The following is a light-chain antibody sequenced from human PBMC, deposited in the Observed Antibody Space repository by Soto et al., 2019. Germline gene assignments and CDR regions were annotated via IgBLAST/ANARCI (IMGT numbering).Light chain of an antibody. J-gene: IGKJ4*01. CDR1: QDISNY. CDR3: QQYDNLPLT. V-gene: IGKV1-33*01. Sequence: DIQMTQSPSSLSASVGDRVTITCQASQDISNYLNWYQQKPGKAPKLLIYDASNLEKGVPSRFSGSGSGTDFTFTISSLQPEDIDTYYCQQYDNLPLTFGGGTKVEIK. CDR2: DAS.